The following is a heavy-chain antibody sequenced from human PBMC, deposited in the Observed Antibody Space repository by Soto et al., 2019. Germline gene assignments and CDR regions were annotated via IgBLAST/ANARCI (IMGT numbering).Heavy chain of an antibody. CDR1: GFTFSSYA. V-gene: IGHV3-64D*06. CDR2: ISSNGVST. Sequence: GGSLRLSCSVSGFTFSSYAMYWVRQAPGKGLQYVSAISSNGVSTYYADSVKGRFTISRDNSKNTLYLQMSGLRAEDTALYFCVKAAYCSSTSCYAGDYFDYWGQGTLVTVSS. CDR3: VKAAYCSSTSCYAGDYFDY. J-gene: IGHJ4*02. D-gene: IGHD2-2*01.